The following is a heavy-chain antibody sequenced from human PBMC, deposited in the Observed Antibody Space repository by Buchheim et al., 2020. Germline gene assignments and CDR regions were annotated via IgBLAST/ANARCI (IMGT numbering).Heavy chain of an antibody. Sequence: QVQLQESGPGLVKPSETLSLTCTVSGGSISSYYWSWIRQPPGKGLEWIGYIYYSGSTNYNPSLKSRVTISVDTSKNKFSLKLSSVTAADTAVYYCARNTDDFWSGYGYYYYYYMDVWGKGTT. J-gene: IGHJ6*03. D-gene: IGHD3-3*01. CDR3: ARNTDDFWSGYGYYYYYYMDV. CDR1: GGSISSYY. CDR2: IYYSGST. V-gene: IGHV4-59*01.